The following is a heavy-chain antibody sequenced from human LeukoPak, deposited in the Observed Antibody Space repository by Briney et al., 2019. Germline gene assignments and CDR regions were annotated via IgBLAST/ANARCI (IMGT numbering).Heavy chain of an antibody. CDR2: ISYDGSNK. CDR1: GFTFSSYA. J-gene: IGHJ4*02. D-gene: IGHD4-17*01. CDR3: ARDPGGLTVTTGALFDY. Sequence: PGRSLRLSCAASGFTFSSYAMHWVRQAPGKGLEWVAVISYDGSNKYYADSVKGRFTISRDNSKNTLYLQMNSLRAEDTAVYYCARDPGGLTVTTGALFDYWGQGTLVTVSS. V-gene: IGHV3-30-3*01.